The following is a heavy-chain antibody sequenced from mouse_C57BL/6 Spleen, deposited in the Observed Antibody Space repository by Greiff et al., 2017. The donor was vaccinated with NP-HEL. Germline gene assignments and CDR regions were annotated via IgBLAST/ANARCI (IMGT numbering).Heavy chain of an antibody. J-gene: IGHJ3*01. CDR3: TRGGSSGPFAY. CDR2: IDPENGDT. V-gene: IGHV14-4*01. D-gene: IGHD3-2*02. Sequence: EVQLQQSGAELVRPGASVKLSCTASGLNIKDDYMHWVKQRPEQGLEWIGWIDPENGDTEYASKFQGKATITADTSSNTAYLQLSSLTSEDTAVYYCTRGGSSGPFAYWGQGTLVTVSA. CDR1: GLNIKDDY.